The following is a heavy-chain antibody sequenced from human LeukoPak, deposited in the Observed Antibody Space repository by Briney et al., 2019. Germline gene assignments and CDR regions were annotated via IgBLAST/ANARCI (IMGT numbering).Heavy chain of an antibody. J-gene: IGHJ4*02. Sequence: GGSLRLSCAASGFTFSSYAMTWVRQAPGKGLEWVSSISSSSSYIYYADSVKGRFTTSRDNAKNSLYLQMNSLRAEDTAVYYCARDRNDMRYCSSSSCSFDSWGQGTLVAVSS. V-gene: IGHV3-21*06. D-gene: IGHD2-2*01. CDR1: GFTFSSYA. CDR2: ISSSSSYI. CDR3: ARDRNDMRYCSSSSCSFDS.